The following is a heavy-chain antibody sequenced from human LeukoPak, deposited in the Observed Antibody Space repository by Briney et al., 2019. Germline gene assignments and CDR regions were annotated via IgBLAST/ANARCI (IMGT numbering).Heavy chain of an antibody. Sequence: PGGSLRLSCAASGFTLSNYWMHWVRQAPGKGLVWVSSLHSDGTSTSYADSVRGRFTISRDNARNTLYLQMNTLRAEDTAVYYCARSGWPYYFDSWGQGTMVAVSS. CDR3: ARSGWPYYFDS. V-gene: IGHV3-74*01. CDR1: GFTLSNYW. D-gene: IGHD3-22*01. CDR2: LHSDGTST. J-gene: IGHJ4*02.